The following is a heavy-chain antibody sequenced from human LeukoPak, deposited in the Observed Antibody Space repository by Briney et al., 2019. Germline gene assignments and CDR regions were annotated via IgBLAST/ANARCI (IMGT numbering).Heavy chain of an antibody. J-gene: IGHJ4*02. Sequence: PGGSLRLSCAASGFNFNHYAMSWVRQAPGKGLKGVSTIDNEGITTSYTESVEGRFTISRDNSKNTLYLQLNSLRAEDTAVYYCAKIGQQWLIPEENWGQGTLVTVSS. CDR2: IDNEGITT. CDR1: GFNFNHYA. V-gene: IGHV3-23*05. CDR3: AKIGQQWLIPEEN. D-gene: IGHD6-19*01.